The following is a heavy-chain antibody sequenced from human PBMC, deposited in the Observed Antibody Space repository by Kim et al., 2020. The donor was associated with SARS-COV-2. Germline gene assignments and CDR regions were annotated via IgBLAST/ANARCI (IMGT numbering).Heavy chain of an antibody. J-gene: IGHJ6*03. CDR3: AKDSRFGESPLWSYYFM. D-gene: IGHD3-10*01. V-gene: IGHV3-21*01. Sequence: GGSLRLSCAASGFTFSDYGMNWVRQAPGRGLEWVSSISSSSTYIYYADSVKGRFTISRDNAKNSLYLQMNSLRAEDTAVYYCAKDSRFGESPLWSYYFM. CDR2: ISSSSTYI. CDR1: GFTFSDYG.